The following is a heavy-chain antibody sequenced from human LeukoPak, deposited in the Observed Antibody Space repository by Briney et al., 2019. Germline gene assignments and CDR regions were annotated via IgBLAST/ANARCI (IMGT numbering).Heavy chain of an antibody. CDR2: ISSSSSTI. J-gene: IGHJ4*02. Sequence: GGSLRLSCAASGFTFSSYEMNWVRQAPGKGLEWVSYISSSSSTIYYADSVKGRFTISRDNAKNSLYLQMNSLRAEDTAVYYCARLRYVDTAMASDYWGQGTLVTVSS. CDR3: ARLRYVDTAMASDY. D-gene: IGHD5-18*01. CDR1: GFTFSSYE. V-gene: IGHV3-48*01.